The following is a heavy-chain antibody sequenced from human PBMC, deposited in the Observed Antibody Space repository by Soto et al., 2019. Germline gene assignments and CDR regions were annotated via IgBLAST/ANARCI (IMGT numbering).Heavy chain of an antibody. J-gene: IGHJ5*02. CDR2: IYYSGST. CDR1: GGSISRGGYY. V-gene: IGHV4-31*03. CDR3: ARVLPAAIGGWFDP. D-gene: IGHD2-2*01. Sequence: PSETLSLTCTVSGGSISRGGYYWSWIRQHPGKGLEWIGYIYYSGSTYYNPSLKSRVTISVDTSKNQFSLKLSSVTAADTAVYYCARVLPAAIGGWFDPWGQGTLVTVSS.